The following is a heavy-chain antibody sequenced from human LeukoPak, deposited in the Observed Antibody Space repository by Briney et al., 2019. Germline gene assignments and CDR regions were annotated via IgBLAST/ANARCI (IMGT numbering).Heavy chain of an antibody. J-gene: IGHJ5*02. V-gene: IGHV4-59*01. Sequence: PSETLSLTCTVSGGSISGYYWNWIRQPPGKGLEWLGYIHFSGTTRYNPSLRSRVTMSVDTSMNQFSLKLDSVTAADTAVYYCGRAGRYCSGGSCYGENWFDPWGQGTLVTVAS. CDR2: IHFSGTT. CDR3: GRAGRYCSGGSCYGENWFDP. CDR1: GGSISGYY. D-gene: IGHD2-15*01.